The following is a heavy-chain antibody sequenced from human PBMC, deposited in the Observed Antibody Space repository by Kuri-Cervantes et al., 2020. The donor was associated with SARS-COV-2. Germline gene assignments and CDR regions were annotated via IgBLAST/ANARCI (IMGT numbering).Heavy chain of an antibody. D-gene: IGHD6-19*01. CDR3: AKGSSQWLGPIDY. CDR2: ISFDGNSE. V-gene: IGHV3-30*18. Sequence: LSLTCAASGFTFSSYGMHWVRQAPGKGLEWVAVISFDGNSEDYADSVKGRFTISRDNAKNSLYLQMNSLRAEDMALYYCAKGSSQWLGPIDYWGQGTLVTVSS. CDR1: GFTFSSYG. J-gene: IGHJ4*02.